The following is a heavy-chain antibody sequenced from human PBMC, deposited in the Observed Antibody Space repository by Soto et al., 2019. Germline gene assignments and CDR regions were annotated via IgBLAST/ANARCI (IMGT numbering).Heavy chain of an antibody. CDR3: AREVKWELLRNWFDP. J-gene: IGHJ5*02. Sequence: ASVKVSCKASGYTFTSYYMHWGRQAPGQGLEWMGIINPSGGSTSYAQKFQGRVTMTRDTSTSTVYMELSSLRSEDTAVYYCAREVKWELLRNWFDPWGQGTLVTVSS. V-gene: IGHV1-46*01. CDR1: GYTFTSYY. CDR2: INPSGGST. D-gene: IGHD1-26*01.